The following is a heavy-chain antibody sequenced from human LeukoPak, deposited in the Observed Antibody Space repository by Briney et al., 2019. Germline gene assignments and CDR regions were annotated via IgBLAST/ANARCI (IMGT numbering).Heavy chain of an antibody. CDR1: GFTFSSYW. D-gene: IGHD4-17*01. V-gene: IGHV3-7*01. CDR2: IKQDGSEK. CDR3: AREGQGIHYGDLHAFDI. Sequence: PGGSLRLSCAASGFTFSSYWMSWVRQSPGKGLEWVANIKQDGSEKYYVDSVKGRFTISRDNAKNSLYLQMNSLRAEDTAVYYCAREGQGIHYGDLHAFDIWGQGTMVTVSS. J-gene: IGHJ3*02.